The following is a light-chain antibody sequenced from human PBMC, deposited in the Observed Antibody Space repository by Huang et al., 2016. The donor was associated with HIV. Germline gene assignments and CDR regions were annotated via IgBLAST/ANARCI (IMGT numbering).Light chain of an antibody. V-gene: IGKV4-1*01. CDR1: QSLLYSSSNKNY. J-gene: IGKJ5*01. CDR2: WAS. Sequence: DIVMTQSPDSLAVSMGEGATINCKSSQSLLYSSSNKNYLAWYQQRPGQPPKLLIYWASTRDSGVPDRFSGSGSGTDFTLTISSLQAEDAAVYYCQQYYSSPITFGQGTRLEIK. CDR3: QQYYSSPIT.